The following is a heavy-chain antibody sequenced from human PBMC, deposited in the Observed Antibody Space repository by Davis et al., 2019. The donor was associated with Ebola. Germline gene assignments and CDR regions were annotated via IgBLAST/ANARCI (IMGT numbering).Heavy chain of an antibody. CDR1: GGSISPYY. CDR3: ARRKDNYSGDDLDS. V-gene: IGHV4-59*08. J-gene: IGHJ4*02. CDR2: IYYSGST. Sequence: MPGGSLRLSCTVSGGSISPYYWSWIRQPPGKGLEWIGSIYYSGSTNYNPSIKSRVTISVDTSKNQISLKLSSVTAADTAVYYCARRKDNYSGDDLDSWGQGTLVTVSS. D-gene: IGHD4-23*01.